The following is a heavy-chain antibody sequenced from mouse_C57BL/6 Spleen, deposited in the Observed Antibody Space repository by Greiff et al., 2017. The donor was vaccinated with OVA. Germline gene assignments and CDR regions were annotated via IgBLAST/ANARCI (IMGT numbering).Heavy chain of an antibody. D-gene: IGHD4-1*01. Sequence: QVQLQQSGAELVRPGASVTLSCKASGYTFTDYEMHWVKQRPVHGLEWIGAIDPATGGTAYNQKFKGKAILTADKSSSTAYMVLRSLTSEASAVYYCTTNCDRWYFDYWGHGTTLTVYS. CDR2: IDPATGGT. V-gene: IGHV1-15*01. J-gene: IGHJ2*01. CDR1: GYTFTDYE. CDR3: TTNCDRWYFDY.